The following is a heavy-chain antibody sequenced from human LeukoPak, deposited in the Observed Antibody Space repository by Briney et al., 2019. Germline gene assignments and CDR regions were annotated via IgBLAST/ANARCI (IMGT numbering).Heavy chain of an antibody. CDR1: GGSISSSDW. J-gene: IGHJ4*02. Sequence: SGTLSLTCAVSGGSISSSDWWSWVRQPPGKGLEWIGEIYHSGSTNYIPSLKSRVTISVDTSKNQFSLKLSSVTAADTAVYYCARTRGPPTPDYYDSSGYYLFDYWGQGTLVTVSS. CDR2: IYHSGST. D-gene: IGHD3-22*01. V-gene: IGHV4-4*02. CDR3: ARTRGPPTPDYYDSSGYYLFDY.